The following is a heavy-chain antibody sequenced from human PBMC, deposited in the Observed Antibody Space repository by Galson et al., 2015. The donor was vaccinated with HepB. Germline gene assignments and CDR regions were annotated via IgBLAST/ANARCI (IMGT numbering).Heavy chain of an antibody. CDR1: GYSFANYG. CDR2: ISAYNEHI. Sequence: QSGAEVKKPGESLRISCKASGYSFANYGISWVRQAPGQGLEWMGWISAYNEHINYAQKFQGRLTVTTDTSTNTAYMELTNLRSDDTAVYYCARGTAFDYSIYYYYGLDVWGQGTTVTVSS. V-gene: IGHV1-18*01. J-gene: IGHJ6*02. D-gene: IGHD2-21*01. CDR3: ARGTAFDYSIYYYYGLDV.